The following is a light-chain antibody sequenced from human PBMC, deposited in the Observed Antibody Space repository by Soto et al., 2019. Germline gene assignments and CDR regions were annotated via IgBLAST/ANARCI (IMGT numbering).Light chain of an antibody. CDR2: EVT. CDR1: SSDVGGYNY. V-gene: IGLV2-8*02. J-gene: IGLJ1*01. CDR3: MSYAGMYTYV. Sequence: QSALTQPPSASRSPGQSVTISCTGTSSDVGGYNYLSWYQHRPGKAPQLIIYEVTKRPSGVPNRFFGSKSGNTASLTVSGLQAEDEADYFCMSYAGMYTYVFGTGTKLTVL.